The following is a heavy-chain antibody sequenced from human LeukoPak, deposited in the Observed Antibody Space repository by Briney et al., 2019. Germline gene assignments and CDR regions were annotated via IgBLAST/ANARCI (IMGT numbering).Heavy chain of an antibody. CDR1: GFTFSSYG. CDR2: IWYDGSNK. J-gene: IGHJ6*02. CDR3: AREYYYGSGSYYKTDPDYYYYGMDV. Sequence: GGPLRLSCAASGFTFSSYGMHWVRQAPGKGLEGVAVIWYDGSNKYYADSVKGRFTISRDNSKNTLYLQMNSLRAEDTAVYYCAREYYYGSGSYYKTDPDYYYYGMDVWGQGTTVTVSS. V-gene: IGHV3-33*01. D-gene: IGHD3-10*01.